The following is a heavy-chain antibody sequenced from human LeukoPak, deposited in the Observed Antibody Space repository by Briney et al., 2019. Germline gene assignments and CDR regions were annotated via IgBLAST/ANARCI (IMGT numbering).Heavy chain of an antibody. CDR2: ISWNSGSI. V-gene: IGHV3-9*01. J-gene: IGHJ6*02. Sequence: GGSLRLSCAASGFTFDDYAMLWVRQAPGKGLEWVSGISWNSGSIGYADSVKGRFTISRDNAKNSLYLQMNSLRAEDTALYYCAKGLDNYYYYGMDVWGQGTTVTVSS. CDR3: AKGLDNYYYYGMDV. CDR1: GFTFDDYA. D-gene: IGHD6-19*01.